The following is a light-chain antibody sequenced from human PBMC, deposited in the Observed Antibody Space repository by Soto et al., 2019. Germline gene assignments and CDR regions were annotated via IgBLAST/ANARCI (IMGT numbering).Light chain of an antibody. CDR3: QQRSNWPVT. CDR1: QSVSSY. Sequence: EIVLTQSPGTLSLSPGERATLSCRASQSVSSYLAWYHQKPGQAPGLLIYDAATRATGIAARFSGSGSGTDFTLTISSLEPEEFAVYYCQQRSNWPVTFGQGTKVEVK. V-gene: IGKV3-11*01. CDR2: DAA. J-gene: IGKJ1*01.